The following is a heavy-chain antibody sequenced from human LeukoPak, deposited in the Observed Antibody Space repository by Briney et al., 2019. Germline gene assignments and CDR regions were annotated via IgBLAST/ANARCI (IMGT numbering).Heavy chain of an antibody. J-gene: IGHJ4*02. V-gene: IGHV1-18*01. CDR2: ISAYNGNT. D-gene: IGHD3-22*01. CDR1: GYTFTSYG. CDR3: ARDRGYYDSSGYYYFDY. Sequence: ASVKVSCKASGYTFTSYGISWVRQAPGQGLVWMGWISAYNGNTNYAQKLQGRVTMTTGTSTSTAYMELRSLRSDDTAVYYCARDRGYYDSSGYYYFDYWGQGTLVTVSS.